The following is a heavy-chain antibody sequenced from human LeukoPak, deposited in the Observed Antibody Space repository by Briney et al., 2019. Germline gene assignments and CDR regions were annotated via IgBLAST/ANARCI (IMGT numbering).Heavy chain of an antibody. CDR2: INPSGGST. CDR1: GYTFTNYH. CDR3: ASGRTDIVVVPATLRNYYFDY. J-gene: IGHJ4*02. Sequence: ASVKVSCKASGYTFTNYHMNWVRQAPGQGLEWMGIINPSGGSTTNAQKFQGRVTITADKPTNTAYMELSSLRSEDTAVYYCASGRTDIVVVPATLRNYYFDYWGQGTLVTVSS. D-gene: IGHD2-2*01. V-gene: IGHV1-46*01.